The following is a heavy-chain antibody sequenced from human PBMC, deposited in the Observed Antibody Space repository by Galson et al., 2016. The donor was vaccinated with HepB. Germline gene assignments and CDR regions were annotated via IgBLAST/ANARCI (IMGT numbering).Heavy chain of an antibody. V-gene: IGHV4-34*01. D-gene: IGHD3-10*01. J-gene: IGHJ4*02. CDR1: GGSFAGSH. CDR3: ARGSFKGRGGFDY. CDR2: SEHRGNT. Sequence: ETLSLTCAVYGGSFAGSHWSWIRHLPGKGLEWIGESEHRGNTIYIPSLKSRVTISIDTSKNQFSLRLTTMTVADSAVYYCARGSFKGRGGFDYWGQGTLVTVSS.